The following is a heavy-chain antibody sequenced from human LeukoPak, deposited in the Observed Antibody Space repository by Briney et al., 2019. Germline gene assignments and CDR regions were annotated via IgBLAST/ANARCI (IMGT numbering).Heavy chain of an antibody. J-gene: IGHJ6*03. CDR3: ARVRFGESYAPKSYYYYYMDV. Sequence: GGSLRLSCAASGFPFSSSWMTWVRQAPGKGLEWVANIKQDGSEKYYVDSVKGRFTISRDNAKNSLYLQMNSLRAEDTAVYYCARVRFGESYAPKSYYYYYMDVWGKGTTVTISS. D-gene: IGHD3-10*01. CDR2: IKQDGSEK. CDR1: GFPFSSSW. V-gene: IGHV3-7*01.